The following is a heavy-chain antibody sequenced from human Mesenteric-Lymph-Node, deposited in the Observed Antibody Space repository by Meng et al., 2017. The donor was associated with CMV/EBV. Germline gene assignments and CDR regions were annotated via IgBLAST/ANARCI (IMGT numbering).Heavy chain of an antibody. V-gene: IGHV4-39*01. CDR3: ARRGNYDSDYSEY. CDR2: VHHSGTT. Sequence: QLQLQDSGPDLVKPSETLSLSCIVSGDSISNSTYYWTWIRQPPGKGLEWIGSVHHSGTTYYNPSLKGRLTISVDTSANLFSLRLTTVTAADTATYYCARRGNYDSDYSEYWGQGTLVTVPS. D-gene: IGHD3-22*01. J-gene: IGHJ4*02. CDR1: GDSISNSTYY.